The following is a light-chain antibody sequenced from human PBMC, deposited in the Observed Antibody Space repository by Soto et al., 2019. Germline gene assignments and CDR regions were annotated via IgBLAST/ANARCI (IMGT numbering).Light chain of an antibody. CDR2: DVT. J-gene: IGLJ2*01. CDR3: SSFTSTSTPVV. V-gene: IGLV2-14*01. Sequence: QSALTQPASVSGSPGQSITISCTGTSSDIGRYDYISWYQQHPGKAPKVIIYDVTYRPSGIANRFSGSKSGNTASLTISGLQAEDEADYYCSSFTSTSTPVVFGGGTKVTVL. CDR1: SSDIGRYDY.